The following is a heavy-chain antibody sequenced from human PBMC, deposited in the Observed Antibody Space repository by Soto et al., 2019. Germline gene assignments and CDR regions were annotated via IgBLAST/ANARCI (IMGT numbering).Heavy chain of an antibody. CDR3: VREDKKATPDTYGVSVLDV. D-gene: IGHD2-15*01. V-gene: IGHV4-59*01. J-gene: IGHJ6*02. CDR1: GGSISNYY. CDR2: VYYAGTT. Sequence: QVQLQESGPGLVKPSETLSLTCNVSGGSISNYYWTWIRQTPGQGLAYLGFVYYAGTTYYNPSLKSRITISLDTSKSHFSLRLTSVTAADTAVYYCVREDKKATPDTYGVSVLDVWGQGTTVTVSS.